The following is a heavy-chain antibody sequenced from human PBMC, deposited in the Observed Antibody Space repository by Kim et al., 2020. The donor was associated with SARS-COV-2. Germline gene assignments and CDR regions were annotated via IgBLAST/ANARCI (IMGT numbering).Heavy chain of an antibody. CDR3: ARDRLLFYYGDYNVAYYYYGMDV. D-gene: IGHD4-17*01. Sequence: GGSLRLSCAASGFTFSSYSMNWVRQAPGKGLEWVSYISSSSSTIYYADSVKGRFTISRDNAKNSLYLQMNSLRDEDTAVYYCARDRLLFYYGDYNVAYYYYGMDVWGQGTTVTVSS. J-gene: IGHJ6*02. CDR1: GFTFSSYS. CDR2: ISSSSSTI. V-gene: IGHV3-48*02.